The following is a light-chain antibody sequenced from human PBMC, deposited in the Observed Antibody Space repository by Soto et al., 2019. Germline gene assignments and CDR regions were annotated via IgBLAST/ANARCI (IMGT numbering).Light chain of an antibody. J-gene: IGKJ1*01. Sequence: EIVLTQSPGTLSLSPGERATLSCRASQSVSSYLAWYQQKPGQAPRLLIYGASSRATGIPDRFSGSGSGTDFTLTISRLEPEDFAVYYCHQYGSSSWKFGQGTKVDIK. CDR2: GAS. V-gene: IGKV3-20*01. CDR1: QSVSSY. CDR3: HQYGSSSWK.